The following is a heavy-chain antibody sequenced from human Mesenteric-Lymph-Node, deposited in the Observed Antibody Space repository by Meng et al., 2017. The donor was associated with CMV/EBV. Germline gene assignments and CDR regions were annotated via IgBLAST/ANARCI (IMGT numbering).Heavy chain of an antibody. D-gene: IGHD2-21*01. CDR3: AKSMGAYSNNWFDP. CDR1: GFTFSSYS. V-gene: IGHV3-21*01. J-gene: IGHJ5*02. CDR2: ISTSGNYI. Sequence: GGPLRLSCAASGFTFSSYSMNWVRQAPGKGLEWLSSISTSGNYIYYADSVKGRFTMSRDNAKNSLYLQMNSLRADDTAVYYCAKSMGAYSNNWFDPWGQGTLVTVSS.